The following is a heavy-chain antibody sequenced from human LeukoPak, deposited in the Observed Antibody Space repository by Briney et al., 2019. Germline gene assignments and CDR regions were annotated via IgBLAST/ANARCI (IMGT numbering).Heavy chain of an antibody. CDR3: ATETNGRHYDY. Sequence: GGSLRLSCTASGLTFSTSGFNWVRQAPGKGLEWVASISPTGSDRYHADSIKGRFTISRDNANNFLYLQMNSLRAEDTAVYYCATETNGRHYDYWGQGTLLTVSS. J-gene: IGHJ4*02. CDR1: GLTFSTSG. V-gene: IGHV3-21*06. CDR2: ISPTGSDR. D-gene: IGHD1-14*01.